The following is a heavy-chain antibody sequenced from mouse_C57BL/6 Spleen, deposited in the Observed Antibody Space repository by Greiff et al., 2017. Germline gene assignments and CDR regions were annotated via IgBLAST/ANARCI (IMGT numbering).Heavy chain of an antibody. CDR2: FYPGSGSI. CDR1: GYTFTEYT. J-gene: IGHJ2*01. Sequence: QVQLQQSGAELVKPGASVKLSCKASGYTFTEYTIHWVKQRSGQGLEWIGWFYPGSGSIKYNEKFKDKATLTADKSSSTVYMELSRLTSEDSAVYFGAKHEEVHYAGVGYFDYWGQGTTRTVSS. CDR3: AKHEEVHYAGVGYFDY. D-gene: IGHD1-1*02. V-gene: IGHV1-62-2*01.